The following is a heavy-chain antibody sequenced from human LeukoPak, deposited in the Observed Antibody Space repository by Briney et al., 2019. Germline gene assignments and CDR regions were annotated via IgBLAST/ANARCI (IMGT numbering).Heavy chain of an antibody. Sequence: SETLSLTCTVSGGSISSYYWSWIRQPPGKGLEWIGYIYYSGSTNYNPSLKSRVTISVDTSKNQFSLKLSSVTAADTAVYYCARGIVGATYFDYWGQGTLVTVSS. CDR3: ARGIVGATYFDY. CDR2: IYYSGST. CDR1: GGSISSYY. D-gene: IGHD1-26*01. J-gene: IGHJ4*02. V-gene: IGHV4-59*08.